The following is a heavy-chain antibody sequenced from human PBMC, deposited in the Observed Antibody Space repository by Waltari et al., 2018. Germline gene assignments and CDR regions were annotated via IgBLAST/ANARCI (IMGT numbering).Heavy chain of an antibody. V-gene: IGHV3-23*04. CDR2: SSGSGGST. CDR1: GFTFSSYA. Sequence: EVQLVESGGGLVQPGGSLRLSCAASGFTFSSYAMSWVRQAPGKGLEWVSASSGSGGSTSHADSVKGRFTISRDNSKTTLYLQMNSLRAEDTAVYYCAKEVPYYDFWSGHPRLGYYYYMDVWGKGTTVTVSS. J-gene: IGHJ6*03. CDR3: AKEVPYYDFWSGHPRLGYYYYMDV. D-gene: IGHD3-3*01.